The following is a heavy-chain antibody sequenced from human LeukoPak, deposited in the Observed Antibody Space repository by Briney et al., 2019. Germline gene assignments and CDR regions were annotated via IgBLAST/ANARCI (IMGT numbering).Heavy chain of an antibody. CDR2: SNSDGSIT. CDR1: GFTFSTYW. CDR3: ARTIEMATISYFDY. V-gene: IGHV3-74*01. Sequence: GGSLRLSCAASGFTFSTYWMHWVRQGPGKGLLCVARSNSDGSITTYADSVKGRFTISRDNAKNTLYLQMNSLRAEDTAVYYCARTIEMATISYFDYWGQGTLVTVSS. J-gene: IGHJ4*02. D-gene: IGHD5-24*01.